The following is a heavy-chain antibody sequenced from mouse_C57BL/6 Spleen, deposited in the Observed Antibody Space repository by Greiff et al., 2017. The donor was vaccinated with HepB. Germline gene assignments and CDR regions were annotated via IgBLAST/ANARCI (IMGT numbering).Heavy chain of an antibody. D-gene: IGHD1-1*01. Sequence: QVQLQQSGAELVRPGASVTLSCKASGYTFTDYEMHWVKQTPVHGLEWIGAIDPETGGTAYNQKFKGKAILTADKSSSTAYMELRSLTSEDSAVYYCTRWRYHGSSPAWFAYWGQGTLVTVSA. CDR1: GYTFTDYE. J-gene: IGHJ3*01. V-gene: IGHV1-15*01. CDR2: IDPETGGT. CDR3: TRWRYHGSSPAWFAY.